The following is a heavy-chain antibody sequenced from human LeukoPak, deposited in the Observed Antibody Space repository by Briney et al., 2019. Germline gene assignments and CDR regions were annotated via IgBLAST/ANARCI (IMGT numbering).Heavy chain of an antibody. CDR1: GSTFSTYW. J-gene: IGHJ4*02. Sequence: GGSLRLSCAASGSTFSTYWMSWVRRAPWKGLEWAANINQDGSQTFYVDSVKGRFTISRDNPGNSVYLQMNSLRAEDTAVYYCARLMFLWPPIYFDYWGQGTLVTVSS. CDR2: INQDGSQT. V-gene: IGHV3-7*01. CDR3: ARLMFLWPPIYFDY. D-gene: IGHD2-8*01.